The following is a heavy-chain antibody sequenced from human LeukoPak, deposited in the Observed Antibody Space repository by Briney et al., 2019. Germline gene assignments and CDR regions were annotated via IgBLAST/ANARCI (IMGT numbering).Heavy chain of an antibody. CDR3: ARERIDYGSGSYYVFDP. Sequence: ASVKVSCKASGYTFTSYAMHWVRQAPGQRLEWMGWINAGYGNTKYSQKFQGRVTITRDTSASTAYMELSSLRSEDTAVYYCARERIDYGSGSYYVFDPWGQGTLVTVSS. J-gene: IGHJ5*02. CDR2: INAGYGNT. CDR1: GYTFTSYA. D-gene: IGHD3-10*01. V-gene: IGHV1-3*01.